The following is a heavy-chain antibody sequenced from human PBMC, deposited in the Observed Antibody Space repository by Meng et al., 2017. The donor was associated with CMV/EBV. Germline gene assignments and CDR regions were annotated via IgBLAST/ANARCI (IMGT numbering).Heavy chain of an antibody. CDR2: IIPILGIA. CDR3: ARTTTIAARLYTYYFDY. J-gene: IGHJ4*02. V-gene: IGHV1-69*10. CDR1: GGTFSSYA. D-gene: IGHD6-6*01. Sequence: SVKVSCEASGGTFSSYAISWVRQAPGQGLEWMGGIIPILGIANYAQKFQGRVTITADKSTSTAYMELSSLRSEDTAVYYCARTTTIAARLYTYYFDYWGQGTLVTVSS.